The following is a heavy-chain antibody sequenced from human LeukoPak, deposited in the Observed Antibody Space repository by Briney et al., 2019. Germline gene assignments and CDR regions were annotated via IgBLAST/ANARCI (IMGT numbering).Heavy chain of an antibody. V-gene: IGHV4-4*07. CDR3: ARDGIVDAFDI. CDR2: IYTSGST. CDR1: GGSISSYY. Sequence: TSETLSLTSTVSGGSISSYYWSWLRQPAGKGLEWIGRIYTSGSTNYNPSLKSRVTMSVDTSKNQFSLKLSSVTAADTAVYYCARDGIVDAFDIWGQGTMVTVSS. D-gene: IGHD2-15*01. J-gene: IGHJ3*02.